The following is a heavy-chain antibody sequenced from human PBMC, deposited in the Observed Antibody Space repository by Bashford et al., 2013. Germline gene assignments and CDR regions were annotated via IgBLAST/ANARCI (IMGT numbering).Heavy chain of an antibody. D-gene: IGHD2-2*01. J-gene: IGHJ4*02. Sequence: SETLSLTCNVTDSAISSYYWTWIRQSPGNGLEWIGEIYYSRGGNYHPSLTSRATISLDSSTYQFSLRLTSVSAADTAVYYCVRRDAFGNRFDHWGQGFPVTVSS. CDR2: IYYSRGG. V-gene: IGHV4-59*08. CDR3: VRRDAFGNRFDH. CDR1: DSAISSYY.